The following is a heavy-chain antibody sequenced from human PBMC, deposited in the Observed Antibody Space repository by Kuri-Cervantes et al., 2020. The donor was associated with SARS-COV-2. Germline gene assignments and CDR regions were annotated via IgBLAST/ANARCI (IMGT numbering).Heavy chain of an antibody. CDR2: ISSSSSYI. CDR3: ARDLRLGKSLDY. Sequence: GGSLRLSCAASGFTFSSYSMNWVRQAPGKGLEWVSSISSSSSYIYYADSVKGRFTISRDNAKNLLYLQMNSLRAEDTAVYYCARDLRLGKSLDYWGQGTLVTVSS. CDR1: GFTFSSYS. V-gene: IGHV3-21*01. J-gene: IGHJ4*02. D-gene: IGHD7-27*01.